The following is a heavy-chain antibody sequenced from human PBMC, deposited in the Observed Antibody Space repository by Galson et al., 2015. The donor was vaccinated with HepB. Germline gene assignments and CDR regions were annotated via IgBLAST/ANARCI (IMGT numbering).Heavy chain of an antibody. V-gene: IGHV3-21*01. Sequence: SLRLSCAGSGFTFKTYSMNWVRQAPGKGLEWVSSISRKSNYIYYADSVKGRFTISRDNAKKSLFLQMNTLRAEDTAVYFCARPPVGEPDSGTPLYYLASLGQGTLVIVSS. D-gene: IGHD1-26*01. CDR2: ISRKSNYI. J-gene: IGHJ4*02. CDR1: GFTFKTYS. CDR3: ARPPVGEPDSGTPLYYLAS.